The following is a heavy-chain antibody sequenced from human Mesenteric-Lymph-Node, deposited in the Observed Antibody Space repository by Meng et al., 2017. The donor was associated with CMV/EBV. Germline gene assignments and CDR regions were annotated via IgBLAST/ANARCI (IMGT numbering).Heavy chain of an antibody. CDR2: SNWNGASR. CDR3: ASVELGGAFIRRGFDY. D-gene: IGHD2/OR15-2a*01. CDR1: FTFDDPG. Sequence: FTFDDPGMSWVRQAPGNELEWASGSNWNGASRGHAASVKGRFTISRDNANHSLYLQMNSLTAEDTALYYCASVELGGAFIRRGFDYWGQGTLVTVSS. J-gene: IGHJ4*02. V-gene: IGHV3-20*03.